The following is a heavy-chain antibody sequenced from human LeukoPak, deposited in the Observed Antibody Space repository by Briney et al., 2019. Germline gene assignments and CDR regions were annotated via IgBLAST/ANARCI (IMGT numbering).Heavy chain of an antibody. Sequence: GRSLRLSCAASGFTFSSYAMHWVRQAPGKGLEWVAVISYDGSNKYYADSVKGRFTISRDNSKNTLYLQMNSLRAEDTAVYYCARDGIVGATFPDYWGQGTLVTVSS. CDR3: ARDGIVGATFPDY. CDR2: ISYDGSNK. CDR1: GFTFSSYA. D-gene: IGHD1-26*01. J-gene: IGHJ4*02. V-gene: IGHV3-30*01.